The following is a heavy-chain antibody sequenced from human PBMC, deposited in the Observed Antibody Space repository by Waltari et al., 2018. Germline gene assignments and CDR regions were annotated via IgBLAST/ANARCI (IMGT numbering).Heavy chain of an antibody. Sequence: QVQLVQSGAEVKKPGSSVKVSCKASGGTFSSYAISWVRQAPGQGLEWMGGILPIFGTANYAQKFQGRVTITADESTSTAYMELSSLRSEDTAVYYCARDINLVVVPAAISPPPKTKPLYYGMDVWGQGTTVTVSS. V-gene: IGHV1-69*01. CDR1: GGTFSSYA. J-gene: IGHJ6*02. D-gene: IGHD2-2*02. CDR3: ARDINLVVVPAAISPPPKTKPLYYGMDV. CDR2: ILPIFGTA.